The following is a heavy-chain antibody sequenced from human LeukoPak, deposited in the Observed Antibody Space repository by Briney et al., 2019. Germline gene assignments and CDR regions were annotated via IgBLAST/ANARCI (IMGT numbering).Heavy chain of an antibody. V-gene: IGHV3-30*03. CDR1: GFTFSSYG. CDR3: ARANGQLWTTPDY. CDR2: ISYDGSKK. Sequence: PGRSLRLSCAASGFTFSSYGMHWVRQPQGEGLEWVAVISYDGSKKSSAESVKGRFTISRDNSENTLYLQMNSLRPEDTAVYFCARANGQLWTTPDYWGQGTLVTISS. J-gene: IGHJ4*02. D-gene: IGHD5-18*01.